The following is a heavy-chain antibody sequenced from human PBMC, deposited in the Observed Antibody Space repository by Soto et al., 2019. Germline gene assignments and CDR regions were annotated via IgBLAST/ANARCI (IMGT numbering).Heavy chain of an antibody. Sequence: QVQLVESGGGVVQPGRSLRLSCAASGFTLSSYSMHWVRQAPGKGLEWVGVISYDGNKKYYRDSVKGRFSISRDTSNNTVHLQMNSLRPEDTAVYYCARSVAVVGLYYWGQGSLVTVSS. V-gene: IGHV3-30-3*01. J-gene: IGHJ4*02. D-gene: IGHD6-19*01. CDR1: GFTLSSYS. CDR2: ISYDGNKK. CDR3: ARSVAVVGLYY.